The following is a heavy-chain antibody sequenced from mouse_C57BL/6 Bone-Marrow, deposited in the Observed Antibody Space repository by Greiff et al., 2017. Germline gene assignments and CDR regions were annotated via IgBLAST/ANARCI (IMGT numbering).Heavy chain of an antibody. CDR2: ILPGSGST. D-gene: IGHD2-5*01. Sequence: QVQLQQSGAELMKPGASVKLSCKATGYTFTGYWIEWVKQRPGHGLEWIGEILPGSGSTNYNEKFKGKATFTADPSSNTAYMQLSSLTTEDSAIYYCARVRYSNPFAYWGQGTLVTVSA. CDR3: ARVRYSNPFAY. V-gene: IGHV1-9*01. J-gene: IGHJ3*01. CDR1: GYTFTGYW.